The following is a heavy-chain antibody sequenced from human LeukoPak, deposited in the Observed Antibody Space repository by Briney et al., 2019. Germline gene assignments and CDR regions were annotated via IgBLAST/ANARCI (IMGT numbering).Heavy chain of an antibody. CDR3: ARDNEQWPPRGWFDP. D-gene: IGHD6-19*01. CDR2: IYHSGST. V-gene: IGHV4-4*02. Sequence: PSETLSLTCAVSGGSISSRNWWSWVRQSPGKGLGWIGEIYHSGSTNYNPSLKSRVTISVDKSKNQFSLKLSSVTAADTAVYYCARDNEQWPPRGWFDPWGQGTLVTVSS. CDR1: GGSISSRNW. J-gene: IGHJ5*02.